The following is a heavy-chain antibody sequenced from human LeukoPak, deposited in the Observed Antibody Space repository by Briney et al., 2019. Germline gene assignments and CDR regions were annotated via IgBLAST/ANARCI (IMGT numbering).Heavy chain of an antibody. CDR1: GGSISSYY. J-gene: IGHJ5*02. Sequence: SETLSLTCTVSGGSISSYYWSWIRQPPGKGLEWIGYIYYSGSTNYNPSLKGRVTISVDTSKNQFSLKLSSVTAADTAVYYCAREVDPYRAAGTIDPWGQGTLVTVSS. D-gene: IGHD6-13*01. V-gene: IGHV4-59*01. CDR2: IYYSGST. CDR3: AREVDPYRAAGTIDP.